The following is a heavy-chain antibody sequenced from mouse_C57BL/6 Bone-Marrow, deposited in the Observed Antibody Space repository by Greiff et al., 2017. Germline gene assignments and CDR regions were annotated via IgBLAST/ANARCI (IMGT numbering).Heavy chain of an antibody. CDR3: TTSGSSPYWYFDV. D-gene: IGHD1-1*01. CDR1: GFNIKDDY. Sequence: EVQVVESGAELVRPGASVKLSCTASGFNIKDDYMHWVKQRPEQGLEWIGWIDPENGDTEYASKFQGKATITADTSSNTAYLQLSSLTSEDTAVYYCTTSGSSPYWYFDVWGTGTTVTVSS. J-gene: IGHJ1*03. V-gene: IGHV14-4*01. CDR2: IDPENGDT.